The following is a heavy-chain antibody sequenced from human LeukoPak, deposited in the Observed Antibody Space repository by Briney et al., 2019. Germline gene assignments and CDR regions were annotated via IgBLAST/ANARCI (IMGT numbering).Heavy chain of an antibody. J-gene: IGHJ4*02. Sequence: SETLSPTCAVSGVSFNDYYWSWVRQTPGKGLEWIGEINHSGYTNDSPSLKSRVTLSIDTSRKQFSLNLRSVTVADTGIYYCTRMTTGHDYWGQGTLVTVSS. V-gene: IGHV4-34*01. D-gene: IGHD4-17*01. CDR2: INHSGYT. CDR3: TRMTTGHDY. CDR1: GVSFNDYY.